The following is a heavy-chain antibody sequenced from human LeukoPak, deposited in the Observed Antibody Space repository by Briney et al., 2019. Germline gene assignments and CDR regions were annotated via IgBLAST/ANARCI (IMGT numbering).Heavy chain of an antibody. V-gene: IGHV4-61*01. CDR1: GGSVSSGTFY. D-gene: IGHD5-12*01. CDR3: ARDLYSAYDYSYYGLDV. Sequence: SETLSLTCTVSGGSVSSGTFYWSWIRQPPGKGLEWIGYIYYSGSTSYSPSLKSRVTISIDTSNNQLSLELRSVAAADTAVYYCARDLYSAYDYSYYGLDVWGLGTTVTVSS. CDR2: IYYSGST. J-gene: IGHJ6*02.